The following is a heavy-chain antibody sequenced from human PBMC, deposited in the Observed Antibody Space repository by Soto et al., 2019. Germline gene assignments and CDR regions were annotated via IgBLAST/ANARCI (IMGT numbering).Heavy chain of an antibody. D-gene: IGHD6-19*01. CDR3: ARGKASGWYNGIYYYYMDV. Sequence: QVQLVQSGAEVKKPGASVKVSCKASGYTFTSYGISWARQAPGQGLEWMGWISAYNGNTNYAQKLQGRVTMTTDTSTSTAYMELRSLRSDDTAVYYCARGKASGWYNGIYYYYMDVWGKGTTVTVSS. V-gene: IGHV1-18*01. CDR1: GYTFTSYG. CDR2: ISAYNGNT. J-gene: IGHJ6*03.